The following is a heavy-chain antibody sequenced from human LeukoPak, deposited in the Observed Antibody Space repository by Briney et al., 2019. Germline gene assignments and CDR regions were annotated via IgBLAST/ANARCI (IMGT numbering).Heavy chain of an antibody. V-gene: IGHV3-53*01. CDR2: IYSGGST. CDR1: GFTVSSNY. D-gene: IGHD2-15*01. Sequence: GGSLRLSCAASGFTVSSNYMSWVRQAPGKGLEWVSVIYSGGSTYYADSVKGRFTISRDNSKNTLYLQMNRLRAEDTAVYYCARIRSVVVAATRTGYYYYMDVWGKGTTVTVSS. J-gene: IGHJ6*03. CDR3: ARIRSVVVAATRTGYYYYMDV.